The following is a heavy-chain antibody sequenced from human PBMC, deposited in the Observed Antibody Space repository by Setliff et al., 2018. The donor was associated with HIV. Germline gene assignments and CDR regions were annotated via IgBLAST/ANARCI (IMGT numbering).Heavy chain of an antibody. CDR2: IHHSGNA. Sequence: PSETLSLTCIVSGASISSGGHYWSWIRQHPEKGLEWIAYIHHSGNAYYTPSLQSRATISVDTSKNQFSLKLNSVTAADTAVYFCARSFDILTGDLDYWGQGTLVTVSS. CDR3: ARSFDILTGDLDY. CDR1: GASISSGGHY. J-gene: IGHJ4*02. D-gene: IGHD3-9*01. V-gene: IGHV4-31*02.